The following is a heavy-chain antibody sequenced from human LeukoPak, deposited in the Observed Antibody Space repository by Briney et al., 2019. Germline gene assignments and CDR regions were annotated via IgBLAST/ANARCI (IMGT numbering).Heavy chain of an antibody. D-gene: IGHD4-11*01. CDR3: ARLTVTLFDY. V-gene: IGHV4-39*01. CDR1: GGSISSSSYY. Sequence: SETLSLTCTVSGGSISSSSYYWGWIRQPPGKGLEWIGSIYYSGSTYYNPSLKSRVTISVDTSKNQFSLKLSSVTAADTAVYYCARLTVTLFDYWGQGTLVTVSS. CDR2: IYYSGST. J-gene: IGHJ4*02.